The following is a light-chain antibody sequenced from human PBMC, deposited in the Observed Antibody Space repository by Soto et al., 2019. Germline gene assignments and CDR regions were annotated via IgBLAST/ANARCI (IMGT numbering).Light chain of an antibody. CDR3: QQSYSRT. V-gene: IGKV1-6*01. CDR2: GAS. CDR1: QGIRSD. Sequence: AIQLTQSPSSLSASVGDTITITCRASQGIRSDLGWFQQRPGKAPKLLIYGASNLESGVPSRFTGSGSGTDFTLTISSLQPEDFATYYCQQSYSRTFGQGTKVDIK. J-gene: IGKJ1*01.